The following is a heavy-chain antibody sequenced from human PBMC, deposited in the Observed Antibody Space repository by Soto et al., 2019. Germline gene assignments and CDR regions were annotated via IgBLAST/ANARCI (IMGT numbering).Heavy chain of an antibody. CDR3: ARDLRTIYGMDV. Sequence: PGGSLRLSCAASGFTVSSNYMSWVRQAPGKGLEWVSVIYSGGSTYYADSVKGRFTISRDNSKNTLYFQMNSLRAEDTAVYYCARDLRTIYGMDVWGQGTTVTVSS. CDR2: IYSGGST. V-gene: IGHV3-53*01. J-gene: IGHJ6*02. CDR1: GFTVSSNY.